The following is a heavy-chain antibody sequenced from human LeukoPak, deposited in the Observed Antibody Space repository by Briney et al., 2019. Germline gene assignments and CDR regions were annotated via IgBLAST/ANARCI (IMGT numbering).Heavy chain of an antibody. D-gene: IGHD6-19*01. CDR1: GGTFNSYA. J-gene: IGHJ4*02. CDR3: ARARGSGWYPLRY. Sequence: ASVKVSYKASGGTFNSYAITWVRQAPGQGLEWMGRIIPLFGPAYYAQNFQGRVTITTDESATTAYMELSGLRSEDTAVYYCARARGSGWYPLRYWGQGTRVTVSS. V-gene: IGHV1-69*05. CDR2: IIPLFGPA.